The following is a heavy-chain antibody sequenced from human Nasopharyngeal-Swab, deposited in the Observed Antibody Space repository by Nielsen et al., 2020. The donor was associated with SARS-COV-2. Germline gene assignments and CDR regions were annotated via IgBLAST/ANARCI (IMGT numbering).Heavy chain of an antibody. J-gene: IGHJ6*02. V-gene: IGHV3-11*05. CDR2: ISSSSSYT. D-gene: IGHD3-3*01. CDR3: ARERGLRFLEWLSLWDGMDV. CDR1: GFTFSDYY. Sequence: GGSLRLSCAASGFTFSDYYMSWIRQAPGKGLEWVSYISSSSSYTNYADSVKGRFTISRDNAKNSLYLQMNSLRAEDTAVYYCARERGLRFLEWLSLWDGMDVWGQGTTATVSS.